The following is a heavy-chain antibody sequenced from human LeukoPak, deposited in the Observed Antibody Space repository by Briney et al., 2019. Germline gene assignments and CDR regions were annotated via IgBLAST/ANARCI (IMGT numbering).Heavy chain of an antibody. Sequence: PSETLSLTCAVYGGSFSGYYWRWIRQPPGKGLEWIGEINHSGSTNYNPSLKSRVTISVDTSKNQFSLKLSSVTAADTAVYYCARRGYYYGSSGYRYWGQGTLVTVSS. CDR3: ARRGYYYGSSGYRY. D-gene: IGHD3-22*01. CDR1: GGSFSGYY. CDR2: INHSGST. V-gene: IGHV4-34*01. J-gene: IGHJ4*02.